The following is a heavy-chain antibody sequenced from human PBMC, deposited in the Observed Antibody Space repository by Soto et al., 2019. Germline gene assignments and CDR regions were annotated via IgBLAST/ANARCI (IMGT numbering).Heavy chain of an antibody. CDR3: PTWRREKSCTSVSCYGDGAY. CDR2: IKSWTDGGRV. CDR1: GFTFNSAW. J-gene: IGHJ4*02. D-gene: IGHD2-2*01. Sequence: EVPLVESGGALVKPGESLTLSCAASGFTFNSAWMTWVRQAPGKGLEWVGRIKSWTDGGRVDTAAPVKGRCTISRDDSKNTFYLQMTSLKSEDTAVYYPPTWRREKSCTSVSCYGDGAYWGQGMLVTVSS. V-gene: IGHV3-15*02.